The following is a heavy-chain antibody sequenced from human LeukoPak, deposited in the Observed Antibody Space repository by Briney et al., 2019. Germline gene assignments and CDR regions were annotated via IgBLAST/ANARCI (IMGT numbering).Heavy chain of an antibody. J-gene: IGHJ4*02. CDR1: GFTFSNAW. Sequence: GGSLRLSCAASGFTFSNAWMGWVRQAPGKGLEWVGRIKSKTDGGTTDYAAPVKGRFTISRDDSKNTLYLQMNSLRAEDTAVYYCAKVPRALLAVAGMIRKWGQGTLVTVSS. CDR2: IKSKTDGGTT. V-gene: IGHV3-15*01. CDR3: AKVPRALLAVAGMIRK. D-gene: IGHD6-19*01.